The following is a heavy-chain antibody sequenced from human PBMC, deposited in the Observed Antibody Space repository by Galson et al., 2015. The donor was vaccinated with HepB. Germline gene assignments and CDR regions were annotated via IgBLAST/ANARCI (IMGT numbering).Heavy chain of an antibody. Sequence: SLRLSCAASGFTFREQGMQWVRQAPGKGLEWVTLVSYDGSATYYSASVKGRFTISRDNSKNTLYLQMNSLRDEDTAVYYCAKQGPGTVEFWGQGTMVSVPS. CDR2: VSYDGSAT. V-gene: IGHV3-30*19. J-gene: IGHJ3*01. CDR3: AKQGPGTVEF. D-gene: IGHD2-8*02. CDR1: GFTFREQG.